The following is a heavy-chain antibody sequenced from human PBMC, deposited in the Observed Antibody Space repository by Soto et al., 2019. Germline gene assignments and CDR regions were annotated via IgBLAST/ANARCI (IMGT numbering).Heavy chain of an antibody. Sequence: GASVKVSCKASGGTFSSYSISWVGQAPGQGLEWMGGLIPIFGTANYAQKFQGRVTITADESTSTAYMELSSLRSEDTAVYYCARGSSSWPPIYGMDVWGQGTTVPVSS. CDR1: GGTFSSYS. CDR3: ARGSSSWPPIYGMDV. V-gene: IGHV1-69*13. D-gene: IGHD6-13*01. CDR2: LIPIFGTA. J-gene: IGHJ6*02.